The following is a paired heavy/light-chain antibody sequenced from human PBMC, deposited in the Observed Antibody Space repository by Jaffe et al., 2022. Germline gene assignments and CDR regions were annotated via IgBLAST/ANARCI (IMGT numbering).Heavy chain of an antibody. CDR2: IEQDGSEK. D-gene: IGHD2-2*01. Sequence: EVQLVESGGGLVQPGGSLRLSCAASRFTFSSYWMTWVRQAPGKGLEWVANIEQDGSEKYYVDSVKGRFTISRDNAKNSLYLQMNSLRAEDTAVYYCARGSFYYCSSTSCYDVSRRYDAFDMWGQGTMVTVSS. CDR3: ARGSFYYCSSTSCYDVSRRYDAFDM. CDR1: RFTFSSYW. V-gene: IGHV3-7*01. J-gene: IGHJ3*02.
Light chain of an antibody. CDR2: NNH. CDR3: AAWDDSLNGWV. CDR1: SSNIGSNP. V-gene: IGLV1-44*01. J-gene: IGLJ3*02. Sequence: QSVLTQPPSASGTPGQRVTISCSGSSSNIGSNPVNWYQHLPGTAPKLLIYNNHQRPSGVPDRFSGSKSGTSASLAISGLQSEDEADYYCAAWDDSLNGWVFGGGTKLPVL.